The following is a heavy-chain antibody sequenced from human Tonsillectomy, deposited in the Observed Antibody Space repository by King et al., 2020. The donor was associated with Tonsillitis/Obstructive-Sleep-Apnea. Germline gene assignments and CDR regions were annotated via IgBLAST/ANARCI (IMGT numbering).Heavy chain of an antibody. CDR1: GFTFSKAW. V-gene: IGHV3-15*01. J-gene: IGHJ4*02. CDR3: TTGPVVTHEDY. Sequence: VQLVESGGGLIKPGGSLRLSCAASGFTFSKAWMSWVRQAPGKGLEWVGRFKSKTDGGTTDYAAPVKGRFTISRDDSKNTLYLQMNSLKTEDTAVYYCTTGPVVTHEDYWGQGTMVTVSS. CDR2: FKSKTDGGTT. D-gene: IGHD4-23*01.